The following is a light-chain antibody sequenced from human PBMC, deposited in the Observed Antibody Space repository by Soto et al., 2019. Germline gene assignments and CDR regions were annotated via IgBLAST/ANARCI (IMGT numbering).Light chain of an antibody. J-gene: IGKJ1*01. CDR1: QSVSSN. V-gene: IGKV3-15*01. CDR2: GAS. Sequence: EIVMTQSPATLSVSPGERATLSCRASQSVSSNLAWYQKKPGQAPRLLIYGASTRATGIPARFSGSGSGTEFTLTISSLQSEDFAVYYCQQYNNWPRTFGQGNKVEI. CDR3: QQYNNWPRT.